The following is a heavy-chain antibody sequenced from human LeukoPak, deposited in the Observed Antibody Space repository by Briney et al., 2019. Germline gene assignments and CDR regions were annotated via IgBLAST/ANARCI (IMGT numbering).Heavy chain of an antibody. CDR1: GFSFSGYY. J-gene: IGHJ3*02. CDR3: ARDTARWTGAFDI. Sequence: GGSLRLSCAVSGFSFSGYYMSWVRQAPGKGLEWVSYISNSGSTIYYADSVKGRFTISRDNAKKSLYLEMNSLRAEDKAVYYCARDTARWTGAFDIWGQGTMVTVSS. D-gene: IGHD5-24*01. V-gene: IGHV3-11*01. CDR2: ISNSGSTI.